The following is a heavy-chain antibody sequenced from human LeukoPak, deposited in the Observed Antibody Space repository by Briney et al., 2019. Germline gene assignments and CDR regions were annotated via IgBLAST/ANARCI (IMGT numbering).Heavy chain of an antibody. Sequence: SVKVSCKASGGTFSSYAISWVRQAPGQGLEWMGRIIPIFGTANYAQKFQGRVTITTDESTSTAYMELSSLRSEDTAVYYCARGDLEWEPDPNWFDPWGQGTLVTVSS. D-gene: IGHD1-26*01. V-gene: IGHV1-69*05. CDR3: ARGDLEWEPDPNWFDP. CDR1: GGTFSSYA. J-gene: IGHJ5*02. CDR2: IIPIFGTA.